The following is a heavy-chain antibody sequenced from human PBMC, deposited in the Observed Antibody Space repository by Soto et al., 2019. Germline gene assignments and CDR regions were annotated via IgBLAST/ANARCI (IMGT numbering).Heavy chain of an antibody. CDR3: ARWTAATGIDI. Sequence: PGGSLRLSCAASGFTVSSNYMSWVRQAPGKGLEWVSVIYSGGNTNYADSVKGRFTISRHNSKNTLYLQMNSLRTEDTAIYYCARWTAATGIDIWGQGTMVNVSS. V-gene: IGHV3-53*04. D-gene: IGHD2-15*01. CDR1: GFTVSSNY. J-gene: IGHJ3*02. CDR2: IYSGGNT.